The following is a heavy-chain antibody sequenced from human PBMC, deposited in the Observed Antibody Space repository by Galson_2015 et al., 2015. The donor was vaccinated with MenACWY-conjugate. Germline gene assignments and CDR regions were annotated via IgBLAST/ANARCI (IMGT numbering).Heavy chain of an antibody. CDR2: ISANGDST. CDR3: ARDFHYYDSSGYYYFAY. Sequence: SLRLSCAASGFTFSNYAMNWVRQAPGKGLEWVSSISANGDSTYYTDSVKGRFTISRDNSKNTLYLQMNSLGAEDTTVYYCARDFHYYDSSGYYYFAYWGQGTLVTVSS. CDR1: GFTFSNYA. V-gene: IGHV3-23*01. D-gene: IGHD3-22*01. J-gene: IGHJ4*02.